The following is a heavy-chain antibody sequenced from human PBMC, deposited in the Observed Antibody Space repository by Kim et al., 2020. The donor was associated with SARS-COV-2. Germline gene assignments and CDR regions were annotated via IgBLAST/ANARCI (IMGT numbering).Heavy chain of an antibody. V-gene: IGHV3-23*01. J-gene: IGHJ4*02. CDR2: ISGSRGDT. D-gene: IGHD2-2*01. CDR1: GFTFNNYA. Sequence: GGSLRLSCAASGFTFNNYAMNWVRQAPGKGLEWVSTISGSRGDTWVSTITGSRGDTYYADSVKGRFTISRDISKNTLYLQMNSLRVEDTALYYCATSCTSTTCYADDYWGQGTLVTVSS. CDR3: ATSCTSTTCYADDY.